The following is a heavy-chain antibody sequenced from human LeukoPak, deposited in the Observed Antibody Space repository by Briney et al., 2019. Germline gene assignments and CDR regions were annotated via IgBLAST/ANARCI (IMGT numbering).Heavy chain of an antibody. CDR3: ARGYSSSSGYPRPFDY. CDR2: IIPIFGTA. V-gene: IGHV1-69*05. Sequence: SVKVSCKASGGTFSSYAISWVRQAPGQGLEWMGGIIPIFGTANYAQKFQGRVTITTDESTSTAYMELSSLRSEDTAVYYRARGYSSSSGYPRPFDYWGQGTLVTVSS. CDR1: GGTFSSYA. D-gene: IGHD6-6*01. J-gene: IGHJ4*02.